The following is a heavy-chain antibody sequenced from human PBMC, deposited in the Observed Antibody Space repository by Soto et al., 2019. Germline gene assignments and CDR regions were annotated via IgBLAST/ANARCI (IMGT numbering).Heavy chain of an antibody. CDR1: GGSFNSFA. J-gene: IGHJ6*02. D-gene: IGHD2-21*02. V-gene: IGHV1-69*13. CDR2: IIPIFGAA. Sequence: GASVKVSCKASGGSFNSFAISWVRQAPGQGLEWMGGIIPIFGAASYGQRIQGRVTITADESTSTAFMELSSLRSEDTAVYYCATLGECGGDCYGYRRDVWGQGTTVTVSS. CDR3: ATLGECGGDCYGYRRDV.